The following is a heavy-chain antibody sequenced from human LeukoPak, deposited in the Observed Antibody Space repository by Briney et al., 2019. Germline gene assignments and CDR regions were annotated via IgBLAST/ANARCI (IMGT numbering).Heavy chain of an antibody. V-gene: IGHV1-2*04. CDR1: GYTFTGYH. J-gene: IGHJ6*02. CDR2: INPNSGGT. D-gene: IGHD2-2*01. Sequence: AASVKVSCKASGYTFTGYHMHWVRQAPGQGLEWMGWINPNSGGTNYAQKFQGWVTMTRGTSISTAYMELRLRSDDTAVYYCARGVRGYYYGMDVWGQGTTVTVSS. CDR3: ARGVRGYYYGMDV.